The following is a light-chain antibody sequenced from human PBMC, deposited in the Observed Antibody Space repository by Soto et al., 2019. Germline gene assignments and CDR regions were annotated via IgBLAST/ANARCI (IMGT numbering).Light chain of an antibody. Sequence: DIVMTQSPDSLAVSLGERATINCKSSQSVLYSSTNKNYLAWYQQKPGQPPKLLIYWASTRESGVPDRFSGSGSETYFTLTISSLQAEDVAVYYYQQYYSTPRTFGQGTKLEIK. J-gene: IGKJ2*01. CDR2: WAS. CDR3: QQYYSTPRT. CDR1: QSVLYSSTNKNY. V-gene: IGKV4-1*01.